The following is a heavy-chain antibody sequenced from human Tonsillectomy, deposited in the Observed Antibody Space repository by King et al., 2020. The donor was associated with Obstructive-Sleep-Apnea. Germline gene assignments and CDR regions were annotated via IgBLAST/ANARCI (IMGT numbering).Heavy chain of an antibody. V-gene: IGHV2-26*03. CDR3: ARIVVGGSSSPPFDY. CDR1: GFSLTSSTLG. D-gene: IGHD1-26*01. Sequence: VTLKESGPVLVKPTETLTLTCTISGFSLTSSTLGVTWIRQPPGKALEWLAHTFSNDEKSSTTSLKSRLTISQDTSKSQVVLMMTNMDPVDTATYYCARIVVGGSSSPPFDYWGQGALVTVSS. CDR2: TFSNDEK. J-gene: IGHJ4*02.